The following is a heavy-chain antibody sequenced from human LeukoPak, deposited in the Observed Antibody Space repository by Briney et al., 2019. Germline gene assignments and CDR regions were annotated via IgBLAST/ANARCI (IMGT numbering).Heavy chain of an antibody. J-gene: IGHJ4*02. Sequence: KTSETLSLTCTVSGYSISSGYYWGWIRQPPGKGLEWIGSIYHSGITYYNPSLKSRVTISVDTSKNQFSLKLNSVTAADTAVYYCARGKEVITMLRGLKPGYYFDYWGQGTLVTVSS. V-gene: IGHV4-38-2*02. CDR1: GYSISSGYY. CDR3: ARGKEVITMLRGLKPGYYFDY. D-gene: IGHD3-10*01. CDR2: IYHSGIT.